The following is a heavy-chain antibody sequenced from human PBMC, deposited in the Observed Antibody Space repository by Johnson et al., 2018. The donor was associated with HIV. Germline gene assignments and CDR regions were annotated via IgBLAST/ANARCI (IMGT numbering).Heavy chain of an antibody. CDR3: ARSKDCSGGSCPDAFDI. D-gene: IGHD2-15*01. J-gene: IGHJ3*02. V-gene: IGHV3-11*04. CDR1: GFTFSDYY. Sequence: QVHLVESGGGLVQPGGSLRLSCVASGFTFSDYYMTWVRQAPGKGLEWVSYISSSGSTIYSADSVKGRFTISRDNSKNSLYLQMNSLRAEDTAVYYCARSKDCSGGSCPDAFDIWGQGTMLIVSS. CDR2: ISSSGSTI.